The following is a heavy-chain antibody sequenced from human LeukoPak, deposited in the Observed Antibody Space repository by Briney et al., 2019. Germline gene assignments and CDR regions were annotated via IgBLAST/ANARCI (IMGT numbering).Heavy chain of an antibody. J-gene: IGHJ4*02. CDR3: TTGRLRYFDWLSPAFGFY. CDR2: IKSKTDGGTT. Sequence: GGSLRLSCAASGFTFSNAWMSWVRQAPGKGLEWVGRIKSKTDGGTTDYAAPVKGRFTISRDDSKNTLYLQMNSLKTEDTAVYYCTTGRLRYFDWLSPAFGFYWGQGTLVTVSS. V-gene: IGHV3-15*01. D-gene: IGHD3-9*01. CDR1: GFTFSNAW.